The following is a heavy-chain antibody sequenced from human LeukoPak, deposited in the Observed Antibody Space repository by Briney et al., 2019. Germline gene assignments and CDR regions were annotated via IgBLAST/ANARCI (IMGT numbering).Heavy chain of an antibody. V-gene: IGHV3-11*04. CDR3: ARGTLNIPGEHGAFDY. D-gene: IGHD1-14*01. Sequence: GGSLRLSCAASGFTFSDYYMSWIRQAPGKGLEWVSYISSSGSTILYADSVKGRFTISRDNAKNSLYLQMNSLRAEDTAVYYCARGTLNIPGEHGAFDYWGQGTLVTVSS. J-gene: IGHJ4*02. CDR1: GFTFSDYY. CDR2: ISSSGSTI.